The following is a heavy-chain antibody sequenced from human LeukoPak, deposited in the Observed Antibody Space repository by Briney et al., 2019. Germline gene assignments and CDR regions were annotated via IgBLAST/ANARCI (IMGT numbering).Heavy chain of an antibody. J-gene: IGHJ5*02. V-gene: IGHV3-23*01. CDR2: ISGSGGST. CDR3: AKDWVLTMVRGVIITDYWFDP. Sequence: GGSLKLSCAASGFTFSSYAMSWVRQAPGKGLEWVSAISGSGGSTYYADSVKGRFTISRDNSKNTLYLQMNSLRAEDTAVYYCAKDWVLTMVRGVIITDYWFDPWGQGTLVTVSS. CDR1: GFTFSSYA. D-gene: IGHD3-10*01.